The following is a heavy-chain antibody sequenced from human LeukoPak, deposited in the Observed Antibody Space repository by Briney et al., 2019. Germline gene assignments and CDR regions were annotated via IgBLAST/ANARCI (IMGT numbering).Heavy chain of an antibody. D-gene: IGHD3-10*01. V-gene: IGHV3-9*01. CDR3: AKGSGYGSGSYPPDY. CDR1: GFTFDDYA. CDR2: ISWNSGSI. Sequence: GRSLRLSCAASGFTFDDYAMHWVRQAPGKDLEWVSGISWNSGSIGYADSVKGRFTISRDNAKNSLYLQMNSLRAEDTALYYCAKGSGYGSGSYPPDYWGQGTLVTVSS. J-gene: IGHJ4*02.